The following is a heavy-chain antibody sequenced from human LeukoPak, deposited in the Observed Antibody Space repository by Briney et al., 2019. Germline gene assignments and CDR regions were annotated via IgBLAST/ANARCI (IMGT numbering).Heavy chain of an antibody. J-gene: IGHJ4*02. CDR2: ISGSGGST. CDR1: GFTLSSYA. CDR3: AKELLYGSGISMDY. D-gene: IGHD3-10*01. Sequence: GGSLRLSCAASGFTLSSYAMSWVGQAPGKGLEWGSAISGSGGSTYYADSVKGRFTISRDNSKNTLYLQMNSLRAEDTAVYYCAKELLYGSGISMDYWGKETLVTVSS. V-gene: IGHV3-23*01.